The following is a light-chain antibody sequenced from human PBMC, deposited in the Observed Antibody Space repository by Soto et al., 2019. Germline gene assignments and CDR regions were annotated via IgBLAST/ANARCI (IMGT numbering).Light chain of an antibody. V-gene: IGKV1-9*01. CDR3: QQYSAHPLP. CDR2: EKS. J-gene: IGKJ4*01. CDR1: QDIAHT. Sequence: DIQLTQSPSVLSASLGDRVSISCRASQDIAHTLNWYQQKVGRAPKLLIFEKSTLLYGVPSRFSGSGSGTEFTLTITSLQPEDFATYYCQQYSAHPLPFGGGTRVEIK.